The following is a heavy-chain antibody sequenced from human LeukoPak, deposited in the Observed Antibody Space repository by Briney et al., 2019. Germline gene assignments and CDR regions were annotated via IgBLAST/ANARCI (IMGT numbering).Heavy chain of an antibody. Sequence: NPGGSLRLSCSASGFTFTNAWMSWVRQAPGKGLEWVGRIKSKTDGGTTDYAAPVKGRFSISRDDSKNTLYLQMYSLKSEDTAVYYCQGGRFWGQGTLVTVSS. CDR3: QGGRF. CDR1: GFTFTNAW. V-gene: IGHV3-15*01. D-gene: IGHD1-26*01. CDR2: IKSKTDGGTT. J-gene: IGHJ4*02.